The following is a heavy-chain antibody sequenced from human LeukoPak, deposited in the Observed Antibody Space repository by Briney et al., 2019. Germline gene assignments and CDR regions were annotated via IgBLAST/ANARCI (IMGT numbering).Heavy chain of an antibody. J-gene: IGHJ4*02. V-gene: IGHV3-15*01. CDR3: TTIVVPAATYLGVRDY. D-gene: IGHD2-2*01. Sequence: KAGGSLRLSCAASGFTFSNAWMSWVRQAPGKGLEWVGRIKSKTDGGTTDYAAPVKGRFTISRDDSKNTLYLQMNSLKTEDTAVYYCTTIVVPAATYLGVRDYWGQGTLVTVSS. CDR1: GFTFSNAW. CDR2: IKSKTDGGTT.